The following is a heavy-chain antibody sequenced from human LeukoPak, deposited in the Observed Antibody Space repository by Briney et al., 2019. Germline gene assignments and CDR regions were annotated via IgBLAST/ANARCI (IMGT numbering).Heavy chain of an antibody. Sequence: NPGGSLRLSCSGSGFTFSDYFMNWIRQAPGKGLEWISYISSSGGNIKYADSVQGRFTISRDNAKKSLYLQMNSLRAEDTAVYYCARDRAEDDSSGYIYRDFDFWGQGTLVIVSS. V-gene: IGHV3-11*04. D-gene: IGHD3-22*01. J-gene: IGHJ4*02. CDR2: ISSSGGNI. CDR3: ARDRAEDDSSGYIYRDFDF. CDR1: GFTFSDYF.